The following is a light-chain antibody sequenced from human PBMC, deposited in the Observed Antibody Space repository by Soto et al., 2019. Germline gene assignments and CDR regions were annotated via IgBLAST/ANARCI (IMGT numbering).Light chain of an antibody. J-gene: IGKJ5*01. CDR1: QSISSY. Sequence: DIQMTQSPSSLSASVGERVTITCRASQSISSYLNWYQQKPGKAPKLLIYAAFSLQSGVPSRFSGSGSATDFTLTISSLQPEDFATYFCQQSYATPYTFGQGTRLEIK. V-gene: IGKV1-39*01. CDR2: AAF. CDR3: QQSYATPYT.